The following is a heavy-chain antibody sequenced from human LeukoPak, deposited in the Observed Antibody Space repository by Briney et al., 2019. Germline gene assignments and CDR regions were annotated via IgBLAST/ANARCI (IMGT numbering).Heavy chain of an antibody. CDR1: GYTFSNYA. D-gene: IGHD3-10*01. J-gene: IGHJ6*02. V-gene: IGHV1-18*01. Sequence: GASVTVSCKTSGYTFSNYAISWVRQAPGQGLEWMGWISTYTGNTKYAQKFQGRVTMTTETSTSTAFMELRSLESDDTAVYYCARDYGSGTYSLYYYGLDVWGQGTTVTVSS. CDR3: ARDYGSGTYSLYYYGLDV. CDR2: ISTYTGNT.